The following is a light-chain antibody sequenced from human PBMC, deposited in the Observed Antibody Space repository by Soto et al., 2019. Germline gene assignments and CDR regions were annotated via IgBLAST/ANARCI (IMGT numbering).Light chain of an antibody. Sequence: DIQLTQSPSFLSASVGDRVTITCRASHGISRSLVWYQQKPGRAPKVLIYAASTLQSGVPSRFSGSGSGTEFTLTISSLQPEDFATYYCQQVNNYPRTFGQGTRLDSK. CDR2: AAS. CDR1: HGISRS. V-gene: IGKV1-9*01. J-gene: IGKJ5*01. CDR3: QQVNNYPRT.